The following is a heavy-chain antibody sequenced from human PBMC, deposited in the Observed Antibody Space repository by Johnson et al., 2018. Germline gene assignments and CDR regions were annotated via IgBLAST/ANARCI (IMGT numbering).Heavy chain of an antibody. Sequence: VQLVESGGGLVKXGGSLRLSCAASGFTFSSYSMNWVRQAPGKGLEWVSSISSSSSYIYYADSVKGRFTISRDNAKNSLYLQMNSRRAEDTAVYYCARTVGATSAYYYGMDVWGQGTTVTVSS. CDR1: GFTFSSYS. V-gene: IGHV3-21*01. CDR3: ARTVGATSAYYYGMDV. CDR2: ISSSSSYI. J-gene: IGHJ6*02. D-gene: IGHD1-26*01.